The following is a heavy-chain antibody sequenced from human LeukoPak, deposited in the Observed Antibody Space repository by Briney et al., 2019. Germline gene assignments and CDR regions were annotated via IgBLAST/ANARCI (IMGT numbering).Heavy chain of an antibody. CDR1: GFTFSGYW. CDR3: ARVGYCSDSSCHAAGWYFDL. Sequence: GRSLRLSCAASGFTFSGYWMSWVRQAPGKGLEWVANIKQDGSEKYYVDSVKGRFTIPRDNAKNSLDLQMNSLRAEDTAVYYCARVGYCSDSSCHAAGWYFDLWGRGTLVTVSS. J-gene: IGHJ2*01. V-gene: IGHV3-7*01. CDR2: IKQDGSEK. D-gene: IGHD2-2*01.